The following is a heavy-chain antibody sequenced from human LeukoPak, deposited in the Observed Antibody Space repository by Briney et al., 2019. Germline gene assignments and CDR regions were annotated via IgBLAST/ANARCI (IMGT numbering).Heavy chain of an antibody. CDR3: ARDLPRYCSGGSCYRAGY. D-gene: IGHD2-15*01. J-gene: IGHJ4*02. V-gene: IGHV3-21*01. CDR2: ISSSSSYI. Sequence: SGGSLRLSCAASGFTFSSYSMNWVRQAPGKGLEWVSSISSSSSYIYYADSVKGRFTISRDNAKNSLYLQMNSLRAEDTAVYYCARDLPRYCSGGSCYRAGYWGQGTLVTVSS. CDR1: GFTFSSYS.